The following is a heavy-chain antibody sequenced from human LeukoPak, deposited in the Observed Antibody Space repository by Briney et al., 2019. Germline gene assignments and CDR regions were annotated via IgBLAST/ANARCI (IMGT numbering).Heavy chain of an antibody. CDR3: AKSMTTYDH. CDR1: GFTFSGSC. J-gene: IGHJ4*02. Sequence: PGGSLRLSCAASGFTFSGSCMSWVRQAPGQGLEWVASINPDGGVTSYVGSVKGRFTISRDNAKNSLDLQMNSLSLEDTAVYYCAKSMTTYDHWGQGTLVTVSS. V-gene: IGHV3-7*02. CDR2: INPDGGVT. D-gene: IGHD3-16*01.